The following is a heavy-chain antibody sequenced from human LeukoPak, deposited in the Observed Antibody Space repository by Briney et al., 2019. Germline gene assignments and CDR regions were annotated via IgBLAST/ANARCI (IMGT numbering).Heavy chain of an antibody. CDR2: ISGSGGST. V-gene: IGHV3-23*01. D-gene: IGHD1-26*01. CDR3: AKGIASGGFYYYYMDV. Sequence: GGSLRLSCAASGFPFSNYGMNWVRQAPGKGLEWVSAISGSGGSTYYADSVKGRFTISRDNSKNTLYLQMNGLRAEDTAVYYCAKGIASGGFYYYYMDVWGKGTTVTVSS. CDR1: GFPFSNYG. J-gene: IGHJ6*03.